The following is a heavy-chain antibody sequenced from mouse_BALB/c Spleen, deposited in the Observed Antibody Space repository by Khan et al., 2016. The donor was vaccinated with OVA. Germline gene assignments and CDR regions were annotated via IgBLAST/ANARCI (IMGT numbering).Heavy chain of an antibody. CDR3: ARRTTGYTMDS. V-gene: IGHV1-4*01. CDR2: INPRSGYT. CDR1: GYTFTNNT. D-gene: IGHD2-14*01. Sequence: VQLKQSGAELARPGASVRMSCKASGYTFTNNTMHWIQQRPGQGLEWIGYINPRSGYTNYNQNFKDKATLTADKSSSTAYMQLSSLTSEDSAVYYCARRTTGYTMDSWGQGTSVTVSS. J-gene: IGHJ4*01.